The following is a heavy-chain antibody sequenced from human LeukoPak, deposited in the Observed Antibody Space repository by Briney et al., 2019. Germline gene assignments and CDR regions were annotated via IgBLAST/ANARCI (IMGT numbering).Heavy chain of an antibody. Sequence: KPSETLSLTCAVSGYSISSGYYWGWIRQPPGKGLEWSGSIYHSGSTYYNPSLKSRVTISVDTSKNQFSLKLNSVTAADTAVYYCARRSGSGYYYFDYWGQGTLVTVSS. CDR1: GYSISSGYY. D-gene: IGHD3-10*01. V-gene: IGHV4-38-2*01. CDR2: IYHSGST. J-gene: IGHJ4*02. CDR3: ARRSGSGYYYFDY.